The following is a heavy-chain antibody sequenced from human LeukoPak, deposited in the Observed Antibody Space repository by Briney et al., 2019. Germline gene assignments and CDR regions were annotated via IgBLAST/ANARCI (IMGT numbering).Heavy chain of an antibody. CDR3: VGGSLGY. Sequence: ASVKVSCKASGYTFTSYAIHWVRQAPGQRLEWLGWITVASGNTRYSENLQGRVTLTRDTSANTAYMELHNLKFEDTAVYYCVGGSLGYWGQGTLVTVSP. CDR2: ITVASGNT. V-gene: IGHV1-3*01. J-gene: IGHJ4*02. CDR1: GYTFTSYA.